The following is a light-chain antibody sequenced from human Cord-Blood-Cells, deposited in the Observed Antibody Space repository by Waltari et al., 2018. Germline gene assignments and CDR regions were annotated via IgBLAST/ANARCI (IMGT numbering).Light chain of an antibody. CDR3: QAWDSSTAV. CDR1: KLGDKH. V-gene: IGLV3-1*01. Sequence: SYELTQPPSVSVSPGQTASIPCSGDKLGDKHACWYQQKPGQSPVLVIYQDSKRPSGIPERFSGSNSGNTATLTISGTQAMDEADYYCQAWDSSTAVFGTGTKVTVL. CDR2: QDS. J-gene: IGLJ1*01.